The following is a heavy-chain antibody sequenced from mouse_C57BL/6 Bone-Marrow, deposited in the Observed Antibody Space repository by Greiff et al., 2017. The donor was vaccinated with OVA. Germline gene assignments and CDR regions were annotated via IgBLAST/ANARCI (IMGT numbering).Heavy chain of an antibody. Sequence: QVQLKESGPGLVGPSQSLYFTCTVSGFSLNSYAISWVRQPPGKGLEWLGVIWTGGGTNDNSALKYRLSISKDNSKSKVFLKMNSLQTDDTASYYCASYDYDGFAYWGQGTLVTVSA. V-gene: IGHV2-9-1*01. J-gene: IGHJ3*01. CDR2: IWTGGGT. CDR1: GFSLNSYA. D-gene: IGHD2-4*01. CDR3: ASYDYDGFAY.